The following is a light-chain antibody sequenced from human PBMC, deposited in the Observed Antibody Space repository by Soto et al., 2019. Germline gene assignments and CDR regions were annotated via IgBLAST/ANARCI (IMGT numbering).Light chain of an antibody. CDR1: RSNIGNNY. CDR3: EAWDSTLSGGV. Sequence: QSVLTRPPSVSAAPGQKVTVSCSGSRSNIGNNYVSWYQHLPGTAPKLLIYDNDKRPSGIPDRFSASKSGTSATLDITGLQTGDEADYYCEAWDSTLSGGVFGGGTKLTVL. J-gene: IGLJ3*02. CDR2: DND. V-gene: IGLV1-51*01.